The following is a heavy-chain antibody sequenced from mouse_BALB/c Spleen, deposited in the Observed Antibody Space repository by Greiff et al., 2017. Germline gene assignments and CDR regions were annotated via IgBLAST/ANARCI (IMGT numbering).Heavy chain of an antibody. CDR3: ARAGEVRGYLEG. Sequence: DLVKPGASVKLSCKASGYTFTSYWINWIKQRPGQGLEWIGRIAPGSGSTYYNEMFKGKATLTVDTSSSTAYIQLSSLSSEDSAVYVCARAGEVRGYLEGWGAGTTVTVSS. CDR2: IAPGSGST. D-gene: IGHD2-14*01. J-gene: IGHJ1*01. CDR1: GYTFTSYW. V-gene: IGHV1S41*01.